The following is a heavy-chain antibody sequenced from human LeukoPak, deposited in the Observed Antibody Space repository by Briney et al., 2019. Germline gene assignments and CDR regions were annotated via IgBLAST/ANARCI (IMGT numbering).Heavy chain of an antibody. CDR1: GGSFSGYY. J-gene: IGHJ5*02. CDR3: ASSSWPLNWFDP. V-gene: IGHV4-34*01. D-gene: IGHD6-13*01. CDR2: INHSGST. Sequence: SETLSLTCAVYGGSFSGYYWSWLRQPPGKGLEWIGEINHSGSTNYNPSLKSRVTISVDTSKNQFSLKLSSVTAADTAVYYCASSSWPLNWFDPWGQGTLVTVSS.